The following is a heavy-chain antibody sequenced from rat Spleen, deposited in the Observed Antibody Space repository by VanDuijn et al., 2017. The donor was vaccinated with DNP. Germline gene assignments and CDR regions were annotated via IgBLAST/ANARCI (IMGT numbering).Heavy chain of an antibody. V-gene: IGHV2-1*01. CDR3: TRGADDGTYYSWWYFDV. D-gene: IGHD1-12*02. CDR1: GFSLTSYS. Sequence: QVQLKESGPGLVQPSQTLSLTCTVSGFSLTSYSVHWVRQPPGKGLEWVGTIWSGGNIDYNSGLSSRLSISRDTSKSQVFLKMNSLQTEDTAIYCCTRGADDGTYYSWWYFDVWGPGTMVTVSS. CDR2: IWSGGNI. J-gene: IGHJ1*01.